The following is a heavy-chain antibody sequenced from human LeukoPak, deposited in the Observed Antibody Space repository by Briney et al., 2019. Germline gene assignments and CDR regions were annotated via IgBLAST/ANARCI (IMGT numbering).Heavy chain of an antibody. V-gene: IGHV4-34*01. D-gene: IGHD2-15*01. Sequence: PSETLSLTCAVYGGSFSGYYWSWIRQPPGKGLEWIGEINHSGSTNYNPSLKSRVTISVDTSKNQFSLKLSSVTAADTAVYYCARVTGVVVVAATPNWFDPWGQGTLVTVSS. J-gene: IGHJ5*02. CDR3: ARVTGVVVVAATPNWFDP. CDR1: GGSFSGYY. CDR2: INHSGST.